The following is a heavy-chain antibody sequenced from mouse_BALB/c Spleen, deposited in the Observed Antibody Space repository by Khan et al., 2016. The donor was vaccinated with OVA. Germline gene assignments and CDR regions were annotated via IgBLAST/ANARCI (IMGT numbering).Heavy chain of an antibody. V-gene: IGHV9-2-1*01. CDR3: ARARIYYGYDRVSMDY. D-gene: IGHD2-2*01. CDR1: GYTFTEYS. Sequence: QIQLVQSGPELKKPGETVKISCKASGYTFTEYSMHWVRQAPGKGLKWMGWINPETGEPKYADDFKGRFAFSLATSASTAYLQINNLKNEDTATYFGARARIYYGYDRVSMDYWGQGTSVTGSS. CDR2: INPETGEP. J-gene: IGHJ4*01.